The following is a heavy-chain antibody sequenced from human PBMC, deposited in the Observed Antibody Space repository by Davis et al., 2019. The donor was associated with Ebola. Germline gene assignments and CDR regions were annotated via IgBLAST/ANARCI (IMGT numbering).Heavy chain of an antibody. Sequence: GESLKISCAAPGFTFRGSAMHWVRQASGKGLEWVGRIRSQANSYATAYAASVKGRFTISRDDPKNTAYLQMNSLKAEDTAVYYCTSTLDGDYVDYWGQGTLVTVSS. CDR1: GFTFRGSA. CDR3: TSTLDGDYVDY. D-gene: IGHD4-17*01. V-gene: IGHV3-73*01. CDR2: IRSQANSYAT. J-gene: IGHJ4*02.